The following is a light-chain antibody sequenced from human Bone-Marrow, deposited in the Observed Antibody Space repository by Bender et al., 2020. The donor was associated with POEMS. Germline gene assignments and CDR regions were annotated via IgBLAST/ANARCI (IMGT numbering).Light chain of an antibody. V-gene: IGLV1-44*01. CDR3: AAWEDSLNGWV. Sequence: QSVLTQPPSASGTPGQRVTISCSGSSSNIGTNPVNWYQQLPGTAPKLLIYINNQLPSGLPDRFSGSKSGTSASLAISGLQSEDEADYYCAAWEDSLNGWVFGGGTKLTVL. J-gene: IGLJ3*02. CDR1: SSNIGTNP. CDR2: INN.